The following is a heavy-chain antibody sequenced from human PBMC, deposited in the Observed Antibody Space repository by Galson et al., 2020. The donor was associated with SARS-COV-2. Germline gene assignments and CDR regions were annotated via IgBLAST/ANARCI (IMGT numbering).Heavy chain of an antibody. CDR1: GYSFTSYW. CDR2: IHPGDSDT. V-gene: IGHV5-51*01. D-gene: IGHD2-15*01. Sequence: GESLKISCKGSGYSFTSYWIGWVRQMPGKVLEWMGIIHPGDSDTRYRPSFQGQVTISADKSISTAYLQRSSLKASNTAMYYCAGGISPVFDYWGQGTLVTVSS. J-gene: IGHJ4*02. CDR3: AGGISPVFDY.